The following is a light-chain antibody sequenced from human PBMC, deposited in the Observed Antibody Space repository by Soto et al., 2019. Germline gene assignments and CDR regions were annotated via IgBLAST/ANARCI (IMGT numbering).Light chain of an antibody. Sequence: QSALTQPASVSGSPGQSITISCTGTSSDVGSYNLVSWYQQHPGKAPKLMIYEGSKRPSGVSNRFSRSKSGNTASLTISVLQAEDEADYYCCSYAGSSTWVFGGGTQLTVL. CDR2: EGS. J-gene: IGLJ3*02. CDR1: SSDVGSYNL. CDR3: CSYAGSSTWV. V-gene: IGLV2-23*01.